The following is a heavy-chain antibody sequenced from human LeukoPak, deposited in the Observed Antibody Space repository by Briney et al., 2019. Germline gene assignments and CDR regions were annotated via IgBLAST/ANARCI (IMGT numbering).Heavy chain of an antibody. J-gene: IGHJ4*02. D-gene: IGHD2-2*01. CDR1: GGTFSSYA. CDR3: ARARVAEDQPFDY. CDR2: IIPIFGTA. V-gene: IGHV1-69*05. Sequence: ASVKVSCKASGGTFSSYAISWVRQAPGQGVEWMGGIIPIFGTANYAQKFQGRVTITTDESTSTAYMELSSLRSEDTAVYYCARARVAEDQPFDYWGQGTLVTVSS.